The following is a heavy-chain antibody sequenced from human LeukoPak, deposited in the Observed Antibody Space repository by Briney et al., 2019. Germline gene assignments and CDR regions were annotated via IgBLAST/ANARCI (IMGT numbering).Heavy chain of an antibody. CDR3: AKDLRIAAAGSSWFDP. J-gene: IGHJ5*02. V-gene: IGHV3-23*01. D-gene: IGHD6-13*01. Sequence: GGSLRLSCAASGFTFSSYAMSWVRQAPGKGLEWVSTISGSGGSTYYADSVKGRFTISRDNSKNTLYLQMNSLRAEDTAIYHCAKDLRIAAAGSSWFDPWGQGTLVSVSS. CDR2: ISGSGGST. CDR1: GFTFSSYA.